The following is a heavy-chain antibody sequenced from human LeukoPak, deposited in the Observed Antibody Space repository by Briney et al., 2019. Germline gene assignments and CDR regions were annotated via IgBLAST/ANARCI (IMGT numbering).Heavy chain of an antibody. D-gene: IGHD6-19*01. CDR3: ARVDSSGWLNWFDT. Sequence: ASVTVSCTASGYTFTSYGISWVRQAPGQGLEWMGWISGYNGNTKYGQILQGRVTMTTDTSTSTAYMELRNLRSDDTAVYYCARVDSSGWLNWFDTWGQGTLVTVSS. CDR1: GYTFTSYG. J-gene: IGHJ5*02. CDR2: ISGYNGNT. V-gene: IGHV1-18*01.